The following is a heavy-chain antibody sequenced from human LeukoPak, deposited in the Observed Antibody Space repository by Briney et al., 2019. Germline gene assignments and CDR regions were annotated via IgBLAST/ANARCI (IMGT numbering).Heavy chain of an antibody. Sequence: GGSLRLSCSASGFTFSSYATHWVRQAPGKGLEYVSAISSNGGSTYYADSVKGRFTISRDNSENTLYLQMSSLRAEDTAVYYCVKDLTPYGFDYWGQGTLVTVSS. J-gene: IGHJ4*02. D-gene: IGHD3-10*01. V-gene: IGHV3-64D*09. CDR1: GFTFSSYA. CDR2: ISSNGGST. CDR3: VKDLTPYGFDY.